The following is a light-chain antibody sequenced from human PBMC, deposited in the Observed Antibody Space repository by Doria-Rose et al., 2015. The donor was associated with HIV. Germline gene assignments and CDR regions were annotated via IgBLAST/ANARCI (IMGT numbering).Light chain of an antibody. V-gene: IGKV4-1*01. CDR2: WAS. Sequence: TQPPESLGMSLGERATLNCKSNQSLLYTSKNYLAWYQQTPGQPPRLLIYWASTRQSGVPARFSGSGSGTDFTLTISSLEAEDVAVYYCQQYYDTPSFGPGTTVDIK. J-gene: IGKJ3*01. CDR1: QSLLYTSKNY. CDR3: QQYYDTPS.